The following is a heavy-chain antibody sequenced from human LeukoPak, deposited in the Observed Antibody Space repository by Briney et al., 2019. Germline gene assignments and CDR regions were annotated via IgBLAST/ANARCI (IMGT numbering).Heavy chain of an antibody. Sequence: GGSLRLSCAASGFTFSNAWMSWVRQAPGKGLEWVGRIKSKTDGGTTECAAPVKGRFTISRDDSKNTLYLQMNSQKTVDTAVYYCTTDLSERYYFDYWGQGTLVTVSS. D-gene: IGHD5/OR15-5a*01. CDR3: TTDLSERYYFDY. CDR1: GFTFSNAW. J-gene: IGHJ4*02. CDR2: IKSKTDGGTT. V-gene: IGHV3-15*01.